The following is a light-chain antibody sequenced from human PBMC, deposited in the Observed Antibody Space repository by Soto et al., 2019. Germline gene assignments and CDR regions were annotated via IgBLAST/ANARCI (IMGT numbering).Light chain of an antibody. CDR2: DAS. J-gene: IGKJ5*01. CDR1: QSISKW. V-gene: IGKV1-5*01. CDR3: QQYNSYSLT. Sequence: DLQFTQSPSTLSASVLDRVTSTCRASQSISKWLAWYRQKPGKAPNLLIFDASILESGVPSRFSGSGSGTEFTLTISSLQPDDFATYYCQQYNSYSLTFGQGTRLENK.